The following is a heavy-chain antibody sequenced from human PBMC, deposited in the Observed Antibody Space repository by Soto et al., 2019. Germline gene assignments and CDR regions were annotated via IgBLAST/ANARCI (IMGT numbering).Heavy chain of an antibody. CDR1: GFTVSSFW. J-gene: IGHJ4*02. CDR2: INQDGNER. D-gene: IGHD6-25*01. Sequence: GGSLRLSCEISGFTVSSFWLSWVRQAPGKGLEWVANINQDGNERYYVDSVKGRFSISRDNAKNSLFLQMDSLRTEDTAVYYCVRGGGNFDFWGQGTVVTVSS. V-gene: IGHV3-7*01. CDR3: VRGGGNFDF.